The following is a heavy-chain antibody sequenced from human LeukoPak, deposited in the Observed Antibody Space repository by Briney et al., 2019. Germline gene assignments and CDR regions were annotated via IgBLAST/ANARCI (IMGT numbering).Heavy chain of an antibody. D-gene: IGHD1-26*01. V-gene: IGHV3-64D*09. CDR1: GFTFSTHS. CDR2: ISGRWGTT. J-gene: IGHJ3*02. CDR3: VKDLGGAWAFDI. Sequence: PGGALRLSWSASGFTFSTHSMHWGRQAPGKGLEYVATISGRWGTTYYADSVKGRFTISRDNSKNSMYLQMSSLRAEDTAMYPCVKDLGGAWAFDIWGQGTMVTVSS.